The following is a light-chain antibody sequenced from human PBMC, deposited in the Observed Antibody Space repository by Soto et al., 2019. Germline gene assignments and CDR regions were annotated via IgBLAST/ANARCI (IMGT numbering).Light chain of an antibody. CDR1: SSNIGSNT. V-gene: IGLV1-44*01. Sequence: VLTQPPSASGTPGQVVTISCSGSSSNIGSNTVNWYQHLPGTAPKLLIYTDSLRPSGVPGRFTAFKSGTSASLAISGLQSEDEADYYCVAWDDSLNGPLFGGGTKVTVL. CDR3: VAWDDSLNGPL. J-gene: IGLJ2*01. CDR2: TDS.